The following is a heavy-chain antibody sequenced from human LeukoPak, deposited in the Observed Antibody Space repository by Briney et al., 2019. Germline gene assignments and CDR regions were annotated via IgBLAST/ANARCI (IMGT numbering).Heavy chain of an antibody. D-gene: IGHD3-16*01. J-gene: IGHJ4*02. Sequence: GGSLRLSCAASGFTVSSSYMNWVRQAPGKGLEWVSLIFSGGSTYYADSVKGRSTISRDNSKNTLYLQMNSLRAEDTAVYYCAKDYASNYWGQGTLVTVSS. CDR3: AKDYASNY. V-gene: IGHV3-66*01. CDR1: GFTVSSSY. CDR2: IFSGGST.